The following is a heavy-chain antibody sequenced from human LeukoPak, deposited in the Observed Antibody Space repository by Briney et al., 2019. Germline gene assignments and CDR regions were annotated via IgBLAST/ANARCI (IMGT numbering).Heavy chain of an antibody. V-gene: IGHV4-59*01. CDR2: IYYSGST. CDR3: ARENYYGMDV. Sequence: SETLSLTCTVSGGSNSGNYWSWIRQPPGKGLEWIGYIYYSGSTNHNPSLKSRVTISVDTSKNQFSLKLSSVTAADTAVYYCARENYYGMDVWGQGTTVTVSS. J-gene: IGHJ6*02. CDR1: GGSNSGNY.